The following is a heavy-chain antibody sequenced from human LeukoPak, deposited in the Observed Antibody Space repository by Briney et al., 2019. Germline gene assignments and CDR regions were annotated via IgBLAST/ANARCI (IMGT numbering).Heavy chain of an antibody. J-gene: IGHJ6*02. Sequence: GGSLRLSCAASGFTFSSYWMSWVRQAPGKGLEWVANIKQDGSEKYYVDSVKGRFTISRDNAKNSLYLQMNSLRAEDTAVYYCARGPPVRENIFYGMHVWGQGTTVTVSS. CDR3: ARGPPVRENIFYGMHV. CDR1: GFTFSSYW. V-gene: IGHV3-7*04. D-gene: IGHD2-21*01. CDR2: IKQDGSEK.